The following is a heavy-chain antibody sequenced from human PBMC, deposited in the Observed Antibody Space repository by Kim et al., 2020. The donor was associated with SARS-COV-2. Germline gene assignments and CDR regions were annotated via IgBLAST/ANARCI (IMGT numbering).Heavy chain of an antibody. J-gene: IGHJ5*02. V-gene: IGHV4-34*01. CDR1: GGSFSGYY. CDR3: SRPRYCSSTSCLNWFDP. D-gene: IGHD2-2*01. Sequence: SETLSLTCAVYGGSFSGYYWSWIRQPPGKGLEWIGEINHSGSTNYNPSLKSRVTISVDTSKNQFSLKLSSVTAADTAVYYCSRPRYCSSTSCLNWFDPWG. CDR2: INHSGST.